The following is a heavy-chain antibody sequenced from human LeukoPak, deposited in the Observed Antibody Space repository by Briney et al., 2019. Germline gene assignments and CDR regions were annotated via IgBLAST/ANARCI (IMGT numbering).Heavy chain of an antibody. CDR1: GYTFTSYA. D-gene: IGHD4-23*01. V-gene: IGHV1-3*01. J-gene: IGHJ6*04. Sequence: ASVKVSCKASGYTFTSYAMHWVRQAPGQRLEWMGWINAGNGNTKYSQKFQGRVTITRDTSASTAYMELSSLRSEDTAVYYCARGLGVPELQNYYYYGMDVWGKGTTVTVSS. CDR2: INAGNGNT. CDR3: ARGLGVPELQNYYYYGMDV.